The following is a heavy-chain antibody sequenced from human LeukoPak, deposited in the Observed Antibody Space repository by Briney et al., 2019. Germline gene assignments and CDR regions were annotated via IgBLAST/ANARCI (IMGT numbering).Heavy chain of an antibody. V-gene: IGHV4-59*12. CDR2: IYHSGST. CDR3: ASQESGSYDY. J-gene: IGHJ4*02. Sequence: SETLSLTCTVSGGSISSYYWSWIRQPPGKGLEWIGYIYHSGSTYYNPSLKSRVTISVDRSKNQFSLKLSSVTAADTVVYYCASQESGSYDYWGQGTLVTVSS. CDR1: GGSISSYY. D-gene: IGHD1-26*01.